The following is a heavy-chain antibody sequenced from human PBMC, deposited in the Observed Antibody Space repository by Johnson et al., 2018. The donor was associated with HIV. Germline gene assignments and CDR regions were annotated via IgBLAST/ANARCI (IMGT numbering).Heavy chain of an antibody. V-gene: IGHV3-30*03. CDR3: ARDRGITVGGVIGRGAFDI. J-gene: IGHJ3*02. D-gene: IGHD3-16*02. CDR1: GFTFDDYG. Sequence: QMLLVESGGGVVRPGGSLRLSCAASGFTFDDYGMSWVRQAPGKGLEWVAVISYDGSNKYYADSVKGRFTISRDNSKNTLYLQMHSLRAEDTAVYYCARDRGITVGGVIGRGAFDIWCQGTMVTVSS. CDR2: ISYDGSNK.